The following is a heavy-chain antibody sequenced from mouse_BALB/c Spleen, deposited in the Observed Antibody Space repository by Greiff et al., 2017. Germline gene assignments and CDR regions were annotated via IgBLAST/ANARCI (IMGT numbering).Heavy chain of an antibody. D-gene: IGHD2-4*01. CDR3: ARHGPYDYDLYWYFDV. CDR2: ISSGGGST. Sequence: VESGGGLVKPGGSLKLSCAASGFAFSSYDMSWVRQTPEKRLEWVAYISSGGGSTYYPDTVKGRFTISRDNAKNTLYLQMSSLKSEDTAMYYCARHGPYDYDLYWYFDVWGAGTTVTVSS. V-gene: IGHV5-12-1*01. J-gene: IGHJ1*01. CDR1: GFAFSSYD.